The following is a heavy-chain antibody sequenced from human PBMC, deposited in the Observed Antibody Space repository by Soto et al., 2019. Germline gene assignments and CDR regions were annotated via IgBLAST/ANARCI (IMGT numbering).Heavy chain of an antibody. D-gene: IGHD4-4*01. CDR3: ARQVPYSSHRMDV. CDR2: ISSRSSYI. V-gene: IGHV3-21*06. J-gene: IGHJ6*02. Sequence: GGSLRLSCAASGFTFSTFSMDWVRHAPGQGLEWVSSISSRSSYIYYADSVRGRFTVSRDNANNLLYLQMNSLRAEDTAVYYCARQVPYSSHRMDVWGQGTAVTVSS. CDR1: GFTFSTFS.